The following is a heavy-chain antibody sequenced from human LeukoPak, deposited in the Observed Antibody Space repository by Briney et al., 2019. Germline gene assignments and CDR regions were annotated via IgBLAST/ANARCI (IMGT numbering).Heavy chain of an antibody. CDR3: ARDPRYYDFWSGYSPSYNWFDP. V-gene: IGHV3-30*04. CDR1: GFTFGDYA. D-gene: IGHD3-3*01. Sequence: GGSLRLSCTASGFTFGDYAMIWFRQAPGKGLEWVAVISYDGSNKYYADSVKGRFTISGDDSKNTLYLQMNSLRAEDTAVYYCARDPRYYDFWSGYSPSYNWFDPWGQGTLVTVSS. J-gene: IGHJ5*02. CDR2: ISYDGSNK.